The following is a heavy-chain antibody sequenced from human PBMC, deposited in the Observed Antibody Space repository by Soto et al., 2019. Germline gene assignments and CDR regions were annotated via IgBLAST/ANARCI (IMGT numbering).Heavy chain of an antibody. Sequence: GGSLRLSCTASGFTFGDYAMSWVRQAPGKGLEWVGFIRSKAYGGTTEYAASVKGRFTISRDDSKSIAYLQMNSLKTEDTAVYYCTRGFLEWSLHYYYYGRDVWGQGTTVTVSS. CDR3: TRGFLEWSLHYYYYGRDV. J-gene: IGHJ6*02. CDR2: IRSKAYGGTT. CDR1: GFTFGDYA. D-gene: IGHD3-3*01. V-gene: IGHV3-49*04.